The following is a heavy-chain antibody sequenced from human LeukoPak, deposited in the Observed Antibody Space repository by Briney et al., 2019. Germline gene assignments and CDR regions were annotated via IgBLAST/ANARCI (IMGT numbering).Heavy chain of an antibody. CDR2: IRAYKAKR. Sequence: GASVKVSCKASGYTFTSYGISWVRQAPGQGLEGMGWIRAYKAKRNNVQKFQGRVTMTTHTSTSTADMELRSLRSDDTAIYYCARTSESGWREFDYWGQGTLVTVSA. CDR1: GYTFTSYG. CDR3: ARTSESGWREFDY. D-gene: IGHD6-19*01. V-gene: IGHV1-18*01. J-gene: IGHJ4*02.